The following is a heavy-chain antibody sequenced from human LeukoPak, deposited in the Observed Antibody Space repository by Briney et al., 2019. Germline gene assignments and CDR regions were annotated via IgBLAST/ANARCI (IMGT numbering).Heavy chain of an antibody. D-gene: IGHD6-19*01. J-gene: IGHJ4*02. CDR2: ISGDGGST. V-gene: IGHV3-43*02. CDR1: GFTLDDYA. CDR3: AKDIGRGSGWYFAY. Sequence: GGSLRLSCAASGFTLDDYAMHWVRQAPGKGLEWVSGISGDGGSTYYADSVKGRFTISRDNSKNSLYLQMNSLRTEDTALYYCAKDIGRGSGWYFAYWSQGTLVTVSS.